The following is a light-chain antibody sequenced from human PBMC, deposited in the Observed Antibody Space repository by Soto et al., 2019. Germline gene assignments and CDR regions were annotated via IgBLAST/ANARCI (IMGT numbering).Light chain of an antibody. J-gene: IGKJ5*01. Sequence: AIQLTQSPSSMSASVGDRVTITCRASQGISSALAWYQQKPGKAPKLLIYDASSLESGVPSRFSGSGSGTDGTITISSLQKEDGSTYYCQQFNNYTLTFGQGTRLEIK. CDR2: DAS. CDR1: QGISSA. V-gene: IGKV1D-13*01. CDR3: QQFNNYTLT.